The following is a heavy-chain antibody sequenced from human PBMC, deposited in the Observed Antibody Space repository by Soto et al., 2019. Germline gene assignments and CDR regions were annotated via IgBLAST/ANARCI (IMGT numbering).Heavy chain of an antibody. CDR3: ARRRGVRVWFGDGFDP. J-gene: IGHJ5*02. D-gene: IGHD3-10*01. CDR2: IYYSGST. V-gene: IGHV4-59*12. Sequence: SETLSLTCTVSGGSISSYYWSWIRQPPGKGLEWIGYIYYSGSTNYNPSLKSRVTISVDTSKNQFSLKLSSVTAADTAVYYCARRRGVRVWFGDGFDPWGQGTLVTVSS. CDR1: GGSISSYY.